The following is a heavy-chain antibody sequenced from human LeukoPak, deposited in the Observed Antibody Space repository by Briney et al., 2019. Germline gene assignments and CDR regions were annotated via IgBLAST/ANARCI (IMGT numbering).Heavy chain of an antibody. D-gene: IGHD5-24*01. J-gene: IGHJ3*01. V-gene: IGHV3-23*01. CDR2: IGSSGGST. Sequence: SGGSLRLSCAASGFTFSSAAMTWVRQAPGKGLEWVSLIGSSGGSTHYADSVKGRFTISRDNSKNTLSLQMNSLRVEDTAIYYCAKDIQLSTWGLGTMVTVSS. CDR3: AKDIQLST. CDR1: GFTFSSAA.